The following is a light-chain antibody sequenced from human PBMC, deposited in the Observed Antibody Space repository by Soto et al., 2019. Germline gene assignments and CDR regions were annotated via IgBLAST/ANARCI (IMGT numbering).Light chain of an antibody. Sequence: EIVLTQSPATLSLSPGERATLSCRASQSVSSYLAWYQQKPGQAPRLLIYDASTRASGIPARFSGGGSGTVFSLTISSLEPEEFAVYYCQQRSNWPLTFGGGTKVEIK. J-gene: IGKJ4*02. CDR2: DAS. CDR3: QQRSNWPLT. CDR1: QSVSSY. V-gene: IGKV3-11*01.